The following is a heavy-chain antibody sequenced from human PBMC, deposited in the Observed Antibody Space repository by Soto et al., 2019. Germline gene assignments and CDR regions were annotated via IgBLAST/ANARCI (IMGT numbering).Heavy chain of an antibody. Sequence: GGSLRLSCAASGFTFSSYEMNWVRQAPGKGLEWVSYISSSGSTIYYADSVKGRFTISRDNAKNSLYLQMNSLRAEDTAVYYCARAGYSSSWSGYYYYGMDVWGQGTTITV. D-gene: IGHD6-13*01. CDR3: ARAGYSSSWSGYYYYGMDV. V-gene: IGHV3-48*03. CDR1: GFTFSSYE. CDR2: ISSSGSTI. J-gene: IGHJ6*02.